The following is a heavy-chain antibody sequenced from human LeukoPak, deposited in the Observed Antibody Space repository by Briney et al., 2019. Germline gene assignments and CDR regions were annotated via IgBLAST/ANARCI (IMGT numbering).Heavy chain of an antibody. CDR3: AKDSRDSYSGSYFPY. D-gene: IGHD1-26*01. Sequence: GGSLRLSCAASGFTFSSYGMHWVRQAPGKGLEWVAFIRYDGSNKYYADAVKGRFTISRDNSKNTLYLQMNSLRAEDTAVYYCAKDSRDSYSGSYFPYWGQGTLVTVSS. J-gene: IGHJ4*02. V-gene: IGHV3-30*02. CDR1: GFTFSSYG. CDR2: IRYDGSNK.